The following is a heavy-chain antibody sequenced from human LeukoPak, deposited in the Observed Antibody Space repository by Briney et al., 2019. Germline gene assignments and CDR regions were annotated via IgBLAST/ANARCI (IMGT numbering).Heavy chain of an antibody. CDR1: GFTFSSYW. Sequence: GGSLRLSCAASGFTFSSYWMHWVRQAPGKGLVWVSRINTDGSSTSYADSVKGRFTISRDNAKNTLYLRMNSLRAEDTAVYYCARPPNSGAAPYYYMDVWGKGTTVTVSS. V-gene: IGHV3-74*01. CDR2: INTDGSST. CDR3: ARPPNSGAAPYYYMDV. D-gene: IGHD6-13*01. J-gene: IGHJ6*03.